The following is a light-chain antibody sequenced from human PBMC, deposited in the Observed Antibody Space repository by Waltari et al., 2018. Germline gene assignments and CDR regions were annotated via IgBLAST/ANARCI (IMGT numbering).Light chain of an antibody. CDR2: KDT. CDR1: ALPKQY. V-gene: IGLV3-25*03. J-gene: IGLJ2*01. Sequence: SSELTQPTSVSAPPGQTASITCSPDALPKQYGYWYQQKPGQAPVLVIYKDTERPSGIPERFSGSSSGTTVTLTISGVQAEDEADYYCQSADSSGTYVVFGAGTKLTVL. CDR3: QSADSSGTYVV.